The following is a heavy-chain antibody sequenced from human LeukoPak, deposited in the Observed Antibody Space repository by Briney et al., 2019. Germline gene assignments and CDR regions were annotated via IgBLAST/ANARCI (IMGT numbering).Heavy chain of an antibody. CDR3: ARQHDSYYYYYIDV. CDR2: LYHSDSA. J-gene: IGHJ6*03. CDR1: GYSISNGYY. V-gene: IGHV4-38-2*01. Sequence: PSETLSLTCAVSGYSISNGYYWVWIRLPPGRGLEWIGSLYHSDSAYYNTSLRSRVSMAVDTSKNQFSLTLSFVSAADTAVYYCARQHDSYYYYYIDVWGSGTTVTVSS.